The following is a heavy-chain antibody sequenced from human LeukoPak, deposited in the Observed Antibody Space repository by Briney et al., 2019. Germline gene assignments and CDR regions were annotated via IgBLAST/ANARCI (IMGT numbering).Heavy chain of an antibody. CDR1: GGSFSGYY. CDR3: ASRGIVATDVRY. V-gene: IGHV4-34*01. CDR2: INHSGST. Sequence: SGTLSLTCAVYGGSFSGYYWSWIRQPPGKGLEWIGEINHSGSTNYNPSLKSRVTISVDTSKNQFSLKLDSVTAADTAVYYCASRGIVATDVRYWGQGTLVTVSS. J-gene: IGHJ4*02. D-gene: IGHD5-12*01.